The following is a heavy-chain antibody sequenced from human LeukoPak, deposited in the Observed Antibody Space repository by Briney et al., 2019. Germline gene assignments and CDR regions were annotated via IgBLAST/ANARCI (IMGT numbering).Heavy chain of an antibody. V-gene: IGHV3-33*06. Sequence: GGSLRLSCAASGFTFSSYGMHWVRQAPGKGLEWVAVIWYDGSNKYYADSVKGRFTISRDNSKNTLDLQMNSLRAEDTAVYYCAKDFRSTAAAIDAFDIWGQGTMVTVSS. J-gene: IGHJ3*02. CDR2: IWYDGSNK. CDR3: AKDFRSTAAAIDAFDI. D-gene: IGHD6-6*01. CDR1: GFTFSSYG.